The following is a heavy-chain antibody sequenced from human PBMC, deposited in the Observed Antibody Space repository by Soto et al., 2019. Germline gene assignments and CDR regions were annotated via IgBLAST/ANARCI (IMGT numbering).Heavy chain of an antibody. CDR2: IYYTATT. V-gene: IGHV4-59*08. CDR1: GGSISPYY. J-gene: IGHJ5*02. D-gene: IGHD3-22*01. Sequence: QVQLQESGPGLVKPSETLSLTCTVSGGSISPYYWSWIRQPPGKGLEWIGYIYYTATTRYNPSLKSRVTTSVDTSKNQFSRKLSSVTAADTAVYYCARLGGYYQALDTWGQGTLVTVSS. CDR3: ARLGGYYQALDT.